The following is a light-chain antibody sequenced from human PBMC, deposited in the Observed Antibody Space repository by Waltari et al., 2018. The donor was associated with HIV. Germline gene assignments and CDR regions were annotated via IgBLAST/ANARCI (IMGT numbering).Light chain of an antibody. Sequence: EIVLTQSPAPLSLSPGERATLSCRASQSVNSFLAWYQQKPGQAPRLLIYDASNRATGIPARFSGSASGTDFTLTISSLEPEDFAVYYCQQRSSWPPTFGQGTKVEIK. CDR3: QQRSSWPPT. CDR1: QSVNSF. J-gene: IGKJ1*01. V-gene: IGKV3-11*01. CDR2: DAS.